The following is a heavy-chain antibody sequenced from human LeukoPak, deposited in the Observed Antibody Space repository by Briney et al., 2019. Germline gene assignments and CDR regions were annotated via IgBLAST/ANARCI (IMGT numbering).Heavy chain of an antibody. CDR2: ISGDGGST. CDR1: GFPFSSSW. V-gene: IGHV3-74*01. Sequence: GGSLRLSCAASGFPFSSSWVHWVRQAPGKGLVWVSRISGDGGSTEYADSVKGRFAISRDNAKNTLYLQMNSLRAEDTAVYYCAARFRDGLDIWGQGTLVTVSS. D-gene: IGHD2-15*01. J-gene: IGHJ4*02. CDR3: AARFRDGLDI.